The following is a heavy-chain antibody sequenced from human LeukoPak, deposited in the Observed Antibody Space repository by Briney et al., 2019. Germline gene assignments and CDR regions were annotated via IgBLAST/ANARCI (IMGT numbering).Heavy chain of an antibody. CDR3: ARGIGYLLFDY. CDR1: GFTVSSNY. V-gene: IGHV3-53*01. J-gene: IGHJ4*02. D-gene: IGHD3-3*01. CDR2: VYSGGST. Sequence: GGSLRLSCAASGFTVSSNYMSWVRQAPGKGLEWVSVVYSGGSTYYADSVKGRFTISRDNSKNTLYLQMNSLRAEDTAVYYCARGIGYLLFDYWGQGTLVTVSS.